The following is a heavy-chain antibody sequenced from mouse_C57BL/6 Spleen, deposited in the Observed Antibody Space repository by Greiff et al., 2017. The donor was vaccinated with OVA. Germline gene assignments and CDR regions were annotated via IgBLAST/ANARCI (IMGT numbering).Heavy chain of an antibody. V-gene: IGHV1-7*01. Sequence: VQLQQSGAELAKPGASVKLSCKASGYTFTSYWLHWVKQRPGQGLEWIGYINPSSGYTKYNQKFKDKATLTADKSSSTAYMQLSSLTYEDAAVYYCARGYEPPWFAYWGQGTLVTVSA. D-gene: IGHD2-3*01. CDR3: ARGYEPPWFAY. CDR2: INPSSGYT. J-gene: IGHJ3*01. CDR1: GYTFTSYW.